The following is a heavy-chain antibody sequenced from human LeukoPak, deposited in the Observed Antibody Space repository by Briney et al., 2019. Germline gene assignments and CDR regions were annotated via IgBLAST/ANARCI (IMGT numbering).Heavy chain of an antibody. CDR3: ARIRMITFGGVIVRTYYFDY. CDR1: NYSISSGYY. CDR2: IYHRGNT. V-gene: IGHV4-38-2*01. J-gene: IGHJ4*02. Sequence: SVTLSLTCAVSNYSISSGYYWGWIRQPPGTGLEWIGRIYHRGNTYYNQSLKSRVTISVDTSKNQFSLKLSSVTAADTAVYYCARIRMITFGGVIVRTYYFDYWGQGTLVIVSS. D-gene: IGHD3-16*02.